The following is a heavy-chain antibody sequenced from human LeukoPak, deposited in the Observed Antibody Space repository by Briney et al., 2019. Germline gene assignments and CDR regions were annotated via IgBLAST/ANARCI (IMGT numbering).Heavy chain of an antibody. CDR2: ISSSGSTI. D-gene: IGHD1-26*01. CDR3: ARGVVGATVWFDP. Sequence: GGSLRLSCAASGFTFSVYYMSWIRQAPGKGLEWVSYISSSGSTIYYADSVKGRFAISRDNAKNSLYLQMNSLRAEDTAVYYCARGVVGATVWFDPWGQGTLVTVSS. CDR1: GFTFSVYY. V-gene: IGHV3-11*01. J-gene: IGHJ5*02.